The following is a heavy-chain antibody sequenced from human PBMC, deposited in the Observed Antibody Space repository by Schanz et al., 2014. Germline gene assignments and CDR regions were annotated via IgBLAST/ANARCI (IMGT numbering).Heavy chain of an antibody. D-gene: IGHD4-17*01. J-gene: IGHJ3*02. CDR3: AKDPHKDYGGKPQTVDI. Sequence: QVQLVESGGDVVQPGRSLRLSCAASGFTFSSYGMHWVRQAPGKGLEWVAGIWHDGNNKYYADSVKGRFAISRDNSKNILYPPMNSLRAEYTSLYYCAKDPHKDYGGKPQTVDIWGQGTMATGSS. CDR2: IWHDGNNK. V-gene: IGHV3-33*06. CDR1: GFTFSSYG.